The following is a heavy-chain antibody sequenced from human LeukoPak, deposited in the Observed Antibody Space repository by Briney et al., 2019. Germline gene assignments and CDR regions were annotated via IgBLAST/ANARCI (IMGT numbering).Heavy chain of an antibody. CDR2: IIPIFDTP. V-gene: IGHV1-69*05. CDR3: ARGGVEMATIVAFDI. J-gene: IGHJ3*02. Sequence: ASVKVSCKASGGTFNTDVISWVRQAPGQGLEWMGGIIPIFDTPNYAQKFQGRVTMTRDMSTSTVYMELSSLRSEDTAVYYCARGGVEMATIVAFDIWGQGTMVTVSS. CDR1: GGTFNTDV. D-gene: IGHD5-24*01.